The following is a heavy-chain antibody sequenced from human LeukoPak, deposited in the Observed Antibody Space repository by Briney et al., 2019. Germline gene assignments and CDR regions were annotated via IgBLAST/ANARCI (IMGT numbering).Heavy chain of an antibody. D-gene: IGHD3-22*01. CDR3: AHRRYHDNSGPSFDY. J-gene: IGHJ4*02. Sequence: ESGPTLVNPTQTLTVTCTFYGFSLSTSGVGVGWIRQTPGKALEWLALIYWNDDKRYSPSLKSRLTVTKDTSKNQVVLTMINVDSVDTATYFCAHRRYHDNSGPSFDYWGQGTLVTVSS. CDR1: GFSLSTSGVG. CDR2: IYWNDDK. V-gene: IGHV2-5*01.